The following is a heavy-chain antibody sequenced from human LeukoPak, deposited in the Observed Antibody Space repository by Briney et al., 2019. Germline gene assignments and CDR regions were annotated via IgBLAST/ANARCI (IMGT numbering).Heavy chain of an antibody. Sequence: SETLSLTCTVSGVSISSSNSYWGWIRQPPGKGLEWIGSIYHSGSTYYNPSLKSRVTISVDTSKNQFSLKLSSVTAADTAVYYCARTWGLGSYFDYWGQGTLVTVSS. V-gene: IGHV4-39*07. CDR2: IYHSGST. J-gene: IGHJ4*02. CDR3: ARTWGLGSYFDY. CDR1: GVSISSSNSY. D-gene: IGHD3-16*01.